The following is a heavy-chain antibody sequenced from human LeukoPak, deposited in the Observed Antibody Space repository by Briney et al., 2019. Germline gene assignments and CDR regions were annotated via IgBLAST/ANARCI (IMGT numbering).Heavy chain of an antibody. J-gene: IGHJ2*01. CDR3: AREMNGYSYGSFDL. Sequence: ASVKVSCKASGYTFSGYYMHWVRQAPGQGLEWMGWINPNSGGTKYTQKFQGRVTMTRDTSISTAYMELSRLRSDDTAVYYCAREMNGYSYGSFDLWGRGTLVTVSS. CDR1: GYTFSGYY. CDR2: INPNSGGT. V-gene: IGHV1-2*02. D-gene: IGHD5-18*01.